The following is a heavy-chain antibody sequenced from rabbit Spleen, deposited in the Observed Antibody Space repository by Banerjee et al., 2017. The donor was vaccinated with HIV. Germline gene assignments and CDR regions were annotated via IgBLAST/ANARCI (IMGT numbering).Heavy chain of an antibody. J-gene: IGHJ4*01. D-gene: IGHD4-1*01. V-gene: IGHV1S43*01. CDR2: IYTSSGST. CDR1: GFDFSNYY. CDR3: ARDLVGVIGWNFGW. Sequence: QSVEESGGDLVKPGGTLTLTCTASGFDFSNYYMNWVRQAPGKGLEWIACIYTSSGSTWYARWVNGRFTISRSTSLNTVTLQMTSLTAADTATCFCARDLVGVIGWNFGWWGPGTLVTVS.